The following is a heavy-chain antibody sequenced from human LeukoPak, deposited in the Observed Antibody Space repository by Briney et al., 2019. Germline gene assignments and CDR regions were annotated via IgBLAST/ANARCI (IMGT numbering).Heavy chain of an antibody. D-gene: IGHD1-26*01. J-gene: IGHJ4*02. CDR3: ARSGIVGATIDY. CDR2: ISSSSSYI. Sequence: GGSLRLSCAASGFTFSSYSMNWVRQAPGKGLEWVSSISSSSSYIYYADSVKGRFTISRDNAKNSLYLQMNSLRAEDTAVYYCARSGIVGATIDYWGEGTLVTVSS. V-gene: IGHV3-21*01. CDR1: GFTFSSYS.